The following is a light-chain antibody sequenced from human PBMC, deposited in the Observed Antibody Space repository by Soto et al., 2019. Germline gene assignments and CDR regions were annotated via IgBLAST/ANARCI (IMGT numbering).Light chain of an antibody. CDR1: QSVNSN. V-gene: IGKV3-15*01. J-gene: IGKJ4*01. CDR3: QQYNNWPLT. CDR2: GAS. Sequence: EIVMTQSPAAPSVPPGDRATPSRRASQSVNSNLPGCQQKPGQAPRLLIYGASTRATGIPARFSGGGSGTEFSLTISSLQSADFAVDYCQQYNNWPLTFGGGTKVDIK.